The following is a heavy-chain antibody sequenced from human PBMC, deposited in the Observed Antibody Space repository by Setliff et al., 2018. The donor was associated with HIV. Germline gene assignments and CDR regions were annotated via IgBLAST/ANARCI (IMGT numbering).Heavy chain of an antibody. CDR3: AKNLYSSRWSPLDY. CDR1: GFTFSTYW. Sequence: PGGSLRLSCAASGFTFSTYWMSWVRQAPGKGLEWVANIKQDGSGEYYVGSVKGRFIISRDNSKNTLYLQMNRLRTEDTAMYFCAKNLYSSRWSPLDYWGQGTLVTSPQ. D-gene: IGHD6-13*01. CDR2: IKQDGSGE. J-gene: IGHJ4*02. V-gene: IGHV3-7*01.